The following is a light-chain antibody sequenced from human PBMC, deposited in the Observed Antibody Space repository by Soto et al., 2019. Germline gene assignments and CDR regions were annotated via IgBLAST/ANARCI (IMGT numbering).Light chain of an antibody. CDR3: QQYGGSPIT. Sequence: ELVLTQSPGTLSLSPGDRATLSCRASQSVSSTYLAWYQQRPGQAPRLLIYSSSSRASGIPDRFSGSGSGTDFTLTISRLEPEDFALYYCQQYGGSPITFGQGTRLEIK. CDR1: QSVSSTY. CDR2: SSS. J-gene: IGKJ5*01. V-gene: IGKV3-20*01.